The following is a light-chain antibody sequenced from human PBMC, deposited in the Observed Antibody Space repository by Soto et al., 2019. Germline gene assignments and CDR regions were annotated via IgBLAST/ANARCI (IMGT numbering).Light chain of an antibody. V-gene: IGLV2-11*01. J-gene: IGLJ1*01. Sequence: QSVLTQPRSVSGSPGQSVTISCTGTSNDVGDYDYVSWYQQYPGKAHKLIIYDVNKRPSGVPDRFSGSKSGNTASPTISALQAEDEADYYCCSYAGGYTFVFGTGTKVTVL. CDR3: CSYAGGYTFV. CDR2: DVN. CDR1: SNDVGDYDY.